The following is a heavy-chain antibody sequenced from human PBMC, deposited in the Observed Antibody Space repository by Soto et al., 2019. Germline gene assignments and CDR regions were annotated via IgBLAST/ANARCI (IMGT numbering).Heavy chain of an antibody. CDR2: ISDTGGST. CDR1: GFNFNNFA. CDR3: VKGRRGAYYYYYNGVDV. V-gene: IGHV3-64D*06. D-gene: IGHD3-16*01. Sequence: VGSLRLSCAGSGFNFNNFAMHWVRQAPGTGLEYVSSISDTGGSTFHADSVKGRFIISRDNSKGTLFLQMSSLRVEDTAVYYCVKGRRGAYYYYYNGVDVWGQGTKVTVSS. J-gene: IGHJ6*02.